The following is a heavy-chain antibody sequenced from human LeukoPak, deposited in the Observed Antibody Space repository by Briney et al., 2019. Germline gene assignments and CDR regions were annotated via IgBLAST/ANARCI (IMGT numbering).Heavy chain of an antibody. J-gene: IGHJ4*02. D-gene: IGHD1-26*01. Sequence: ASVKVSCKASGYTFTSYYMHWVRQAPGQGLEWMGWINPNSGDTKYAQKFQGRVTMTRDTSISTAYMELSSLRSDDTAVYYCARYSGDYHIYYFDYWGQGTLVTVSS. CDR2: INPNSGDT. CDR3: ARYSGDYHIYYFDY. V-gene: IGHV1-2*02. CDR1: GYTFTSYY.